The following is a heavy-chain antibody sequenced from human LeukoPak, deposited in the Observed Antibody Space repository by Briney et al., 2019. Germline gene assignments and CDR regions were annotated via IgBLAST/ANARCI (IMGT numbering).Heavy chain of an antibody. J-gene: IGHJ4*02. CDR3: ARARGYSGYDSRYFDY. V-gene: IGHV1-69*13. CDR2: IIPIFGTA. CDR1: GGTFSSYA. D-gene: IGHD5-12*01. Sequence: GASVKVSCKASGGTFSSYAISWVRQAPGQGLEWMGGIIPIFGTANYAQKFQGRVTITADESTSTAYMELSSLRSEDTAVYYCARARGYSGYDSRYFDYWGQGTLVTVSS.